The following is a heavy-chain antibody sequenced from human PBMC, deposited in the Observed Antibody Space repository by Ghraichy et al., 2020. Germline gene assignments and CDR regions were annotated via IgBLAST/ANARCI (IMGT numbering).Heavy chain of an antibody. CDR1: GFTFSSYA. CDR3: AKAYYDSSGLPKGFDA. J-gene: IGHJ5*02. Sequence: GGSLRLSCAASGFTFSSYAMSWVRQAPGKGLEWVSAISGSGGSTYYADSVKGRFTISRDNSKNTLYLQMNSLRAEDTAVYYCAKAYYDSSGLPKGFDAWGQGTLVTVSS. V-gene: IGHV3-23*01. CDR2: ISGSGGST. D-gene: IGHD3-22*01.